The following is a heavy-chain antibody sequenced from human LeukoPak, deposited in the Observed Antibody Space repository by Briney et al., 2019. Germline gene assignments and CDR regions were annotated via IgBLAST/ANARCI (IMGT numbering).Heavy chain of an antibody. CDR2: ISSSSDYI. CDR1: GFTFNNYI. V-gene: IGHV3-21*01. D-gene: IGHD2-15*01. Sequence: GGSLRLSCAASGFTFNNYIMNWVRQAPGKGLEWVSSISSSSDYIYYADSVKGRFTISRDNAKNSLYLQMNSLRAEDMAVYYCARDGYCSGGSCHPFDFWGQGTLVTVSS. J-gene: IGHJ4*02. CDR3: ARDGYCSGGSCHPFDF.